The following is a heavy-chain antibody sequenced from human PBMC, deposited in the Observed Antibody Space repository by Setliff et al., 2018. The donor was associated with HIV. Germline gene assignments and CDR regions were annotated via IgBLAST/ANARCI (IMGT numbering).Heavy chain of an antibody. V-gene: IGHV1-69*10. CDR2: IIPILGIA. D-gene: IGHD3-22*01. Sequence: SVKVSCKASGDTLSIHPISWVRQAPGQGLEWMGGIIPILGIANYAQKFQGRVTITADEFTSTAYMELSSLRSEDTAVYYCARGPYYYNSSGQISAEYFQHWGQGTLVTVSS. J-gene: IGHJ1*01. CDR3: ARGPYYYNSSGQISAEYFQH. CDR1: GDTLSIHP.